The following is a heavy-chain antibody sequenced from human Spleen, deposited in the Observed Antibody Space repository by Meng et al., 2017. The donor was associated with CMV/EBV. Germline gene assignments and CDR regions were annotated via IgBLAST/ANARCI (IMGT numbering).Heavy chain of an antibody. CDR1: GFNFKTYW. CDR3: AKVGSSTRLERG. Sequence: GESLKISCAASGFNFKTYWMTWVRQAPGKGLEWVANIKEDGTEKNYVDSVKGRFTISRDNVKNSVYLQMNSLRADDTAVYYCAKVGSSTRLERGWGQGTLVTVSS. J-gene: IGHJ4*02. CDR2: IKEDGTEK. D-gene: IGHD1-1*01. V-gene: IGHV3-7*01.